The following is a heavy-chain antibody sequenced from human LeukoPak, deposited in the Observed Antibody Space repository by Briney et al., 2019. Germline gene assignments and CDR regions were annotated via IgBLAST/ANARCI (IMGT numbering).Heavy chain of an antibody. V-gene: IGHV1-69*13. CDR2: IIPIFGTA. J-gene: IGHJ6*02. Sequence: ASVKVSCKASGGTFNSYAISWVRQAPGQGLEWMGGIIPIFGTANYAQKFQGRVTITADESTSTAYMELSSLRSEDTAVYYCAREGCSGGSCFISGMDVWGQGTTVTVSS. CDR3: AREGCSGGSCFISGMDV. D-gene: IGHD2-15*01. CDR1: GGTFNSYA.